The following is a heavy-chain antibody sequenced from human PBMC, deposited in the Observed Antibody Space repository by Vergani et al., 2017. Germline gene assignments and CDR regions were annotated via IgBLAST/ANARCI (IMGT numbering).Heavy chain of an antibody. D-gene: IGHD6-13*01. CDR1: GGSISSYY. CDR3: ARGRGIAAADVFDY. CDR2: IYTSGST. J-gene: IGHJ4*02. Sequence: QVQLQESGPGLVKPSETLSLTCTVSGGSISSYYWTWIRQPAGKGLEWIGRIYTSGSTNYNPSLKSRVTMSVDTSKNQFSLKLSSVTAADTAVYYCARGRGIAAADVFDYWGQGTLVTVSS. V-gene: IGHV4-4*07.